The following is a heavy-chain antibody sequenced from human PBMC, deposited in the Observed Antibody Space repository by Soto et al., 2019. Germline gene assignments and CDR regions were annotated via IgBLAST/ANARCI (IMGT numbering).Heavy chain of an antibody. CDR2: IFYSGST. D-gene: IGHD2-21*02. J-gene: IGHJ4*02. V-gene: IGHV4-39*01. CDR3: AGQVVTASSPIYYFDY. Sequence: PSETLSLTCTVSGGSISSSIYYGGWIRRPPGKGLEWIESIFYSGSTYYNPSLKSRVTISVDTSKNQFSLKLYSVTAADTAMYYCAGQVVTASSPIYYFDYWGQG. CDR1: GGSISSSIYY.